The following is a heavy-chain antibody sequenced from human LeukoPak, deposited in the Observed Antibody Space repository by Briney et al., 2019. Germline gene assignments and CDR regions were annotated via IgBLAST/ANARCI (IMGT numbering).Heavy chain of an antibody. CDR3: AKDTLGSSWYTGEFDY. J-gene: IGHJ4*02. Sequence: GGSLRLSCAASGFTFSSYAMSWVRQAPGKGLEWVSAISGSGGSTYYADSVKGRFTISRDNSKNTLYLQMNSLRAEDTAVYYCAKDTLGSSWYTGEFDYWGQGTLVTVSS. CDR1: GFTFSSYA. CDR2: ISGSGGST. D-gene: IGHD6-13*01. V-gene: IGHV3-23*01.